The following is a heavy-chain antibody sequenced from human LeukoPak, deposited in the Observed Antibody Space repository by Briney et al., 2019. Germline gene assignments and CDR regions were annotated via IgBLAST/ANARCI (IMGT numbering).Heavy chain of an antibody. D-gene: IGHD2-2*01. J-gene: IGHJ4*02. Sequence: SVKVSCKASRGTFSSYAISWVRQAPGQGLEWMGRIIPILGIANYAQKFQGRVTITADKSTSTAYMELSSLRSEDTAVYYCATGEYCSSTSCYAGDYWGQGTLVTVSS. CDR3: ATGEYCSSTSCYAGDY. CDR2: IIPILGIA. CDR1: RGTFSSYA. V-gene: IGHV1-69*04.